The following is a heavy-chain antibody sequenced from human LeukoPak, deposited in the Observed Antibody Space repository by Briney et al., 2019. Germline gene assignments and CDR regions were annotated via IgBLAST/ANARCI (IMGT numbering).Heavy chain of an antibody. V-gene: IGHV4-4*07. D-gene: IGHD3-10*01. J-gene: IGHJ4*02. CDR1: GVSTSSYY. Sequence: PSETLSLTCTVSGVSTSSYYWSWIRQPAGKGLEWIGRIHTSGSTNYKSSLKSRVTMSVDTSKNQFSLKLNSVTAADTAVYYCARDVYYYGSGSYFLDYWGQGTLVTVSS. CDR2: IHTSGST. CDR3: ARDVYYYGSGSYFLDY.